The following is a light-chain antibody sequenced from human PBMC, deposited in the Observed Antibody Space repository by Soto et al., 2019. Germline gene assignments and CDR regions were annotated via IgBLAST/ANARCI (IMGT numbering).Light chain of an antibody. Sequence: QSVLTQPPSASGTPGQRVIISCSGSSSNIGNNFVNWYQQFPGTAPKVLIHSIHQRPSGVPDRFSGSKSGTSASLAISGLQSEDEADYYCAAWDDSLRGWVLGGGTKVTVL. J-gene: IGLJ3*02. CDR2: SIH. V-gene: IGLV1-44*01. CDR3: AAWDDSLRGWV. CDR1: SSNIGNNF.